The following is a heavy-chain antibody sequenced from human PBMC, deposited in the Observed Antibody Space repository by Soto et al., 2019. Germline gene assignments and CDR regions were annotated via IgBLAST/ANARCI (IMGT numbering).Heavy chain of an antibody. D-gene: IGHD1-1*01. V-gene: IGHV3-30-3*01. CDR1: GFTFRNYV. J-gene: IGHJ6*02. CDR3: ARAYLTYNFIPYGMDV. CDR2: ISYDGSNK. Sequence: GGSLRLSCAASGFTFRNYVIHWVRQAPGKGLEWVAVISYDGSNKYYADSVKGRFTMSRDNSKVYLQMNTLRAEDTAVYYCARAYLTYNFIPYGMDVWGQGTTVTVSS.